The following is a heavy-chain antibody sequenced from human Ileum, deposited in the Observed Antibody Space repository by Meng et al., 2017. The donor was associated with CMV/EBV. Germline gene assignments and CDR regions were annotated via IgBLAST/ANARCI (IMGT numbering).Heavy chain of an antibody. CDR3: VSPPVGG. D-gene: IGHD3-16*01. J-gene: IGHJ4*02. V-gene: IGHV3-11*01. CDR1: GFSFSETQ. CDR2: IRHSGNNI. Sequence: SLRLSCAASGFSFSETQMSWIGQTQGKGMEWVAYIRHSGNNIYYADSVKGRFTISRDNAKNALFPQVSSLRPEDTAVYYCVSPPVGGWGQGTLVTVSS.